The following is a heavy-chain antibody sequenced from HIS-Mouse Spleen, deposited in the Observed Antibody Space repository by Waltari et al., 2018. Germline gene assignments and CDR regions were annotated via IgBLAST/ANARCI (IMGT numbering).Heavy chain of an antibody. J-gene: IGHJ4*02. V-gene: IGHV3-30*18. CDR3: AKASSGWLDY. CDR1: GLTFSSYG. CDR2: ISYDGSNK. Sequence: QVQLVESGGGVVQPGRSLRLSCAASGLTFSSYGMHWVRQAPGKGREWVAVISYDGSNKYYADSVKGRFTISRDNSKNTLYLQMNSLRAEDTAVYYCAKASSGWLDYWGQGTLVTVSS. D-gene: IGHD6-19*01.